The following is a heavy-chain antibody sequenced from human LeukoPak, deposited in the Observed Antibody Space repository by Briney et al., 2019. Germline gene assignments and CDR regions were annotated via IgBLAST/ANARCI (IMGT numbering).Heavy chain of an antibody. CDR1: DGSISSGDYY. Sequence: PSETLSLTCTVSDGSISSGDYYWSWIRQPPGKGLEWIGYIYYSGSTYYNPSLKGRLTISVDTSKNQFSLKLSSVTAAGTAVYYCARDSGYCSGGNCYAVDYWGQGTLVTVSS. D-gene: IGHD2-15*01. J-gene: IGHJ4*02. CDR3: ARDSGYCSGGNCYAVDY. CDR2: IYYSGST. V-gene: IGHV4-30-4*01.